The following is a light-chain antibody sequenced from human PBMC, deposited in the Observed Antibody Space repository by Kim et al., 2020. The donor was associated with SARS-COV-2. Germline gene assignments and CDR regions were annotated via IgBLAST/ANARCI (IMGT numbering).Light chain of an antibody. CDR1: SLRNYY. CDR3: NSRHSSGNGLV. J-gene: IGLJ2*01. Sequence: SSELTQDPAVSVALGQTVRITCQGASLRNYYASWYQQKPGQAPVLVIYDKNNRPSGIPDRFSGSSSGDTVSLTITGAQAEDEADYYCNSRHSSGNGLVFGGGTQLTVL. V-gene: IGLV3-19*01. CDR2: DKN.